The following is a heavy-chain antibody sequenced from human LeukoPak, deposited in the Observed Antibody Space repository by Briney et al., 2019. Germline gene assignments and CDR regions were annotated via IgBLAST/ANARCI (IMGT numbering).Heavy chain of an antibody. CDR3: ARVAASSGGHFDY. Sequence: GGSLRLSCAAAGFTFSSYWMHWVRQAPGKGLVWVSRINTDGSSTIYADSVKGRFTISRDNAKNTLYLQMNSLRAEDTAVYYCARVAASSGGHFDYWGQGTLVTVSS. CDR1: GFTFSSYW. D-gene: IGHD6-19*01. CDR2: INTDGSST. V-gene: IGHV3-74*01. J-gene: IGHJ4*02.